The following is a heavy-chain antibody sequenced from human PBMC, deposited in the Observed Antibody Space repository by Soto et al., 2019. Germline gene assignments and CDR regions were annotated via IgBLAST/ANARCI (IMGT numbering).Heavy chain of an antibody. CDR2: FDPEDGET. Sequence: ASVKVSCKVSGYTLTELSMHWVRQAPGKGLEWMGGFDPEDGETIYAQKFQGRVTMTEDTSTDTAYMELSSLRSEDTAVYYCATDTRTYSNYAYYFDHWGQGTLVTVSS. CDR1: GYTLTELS. J-gene: IGHJ4*02. V-gene: IGHV1-24*01. CDR3: ATDTRTYSNYAYYFDH. D-gene: IGHD4-4*01.